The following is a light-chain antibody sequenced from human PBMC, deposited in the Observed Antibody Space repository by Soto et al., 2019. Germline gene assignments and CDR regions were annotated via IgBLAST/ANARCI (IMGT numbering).Light chain of an antibody. CDR3: QQYNINSET. CDR2: QAS. Sequence: DIQMTQSPSTLSASVGDRVTITCRASQSISSWLAWYQQKPGKAPKLLIYQASSLESGVPSRFSGSGSGTEFTLTISSLPPEDFATYYCQQYNINSETFGQGTKVEIK. V-gene: IGKV1-5*03. J-gene: IGKJ1*01. CDR1: QSISSW.